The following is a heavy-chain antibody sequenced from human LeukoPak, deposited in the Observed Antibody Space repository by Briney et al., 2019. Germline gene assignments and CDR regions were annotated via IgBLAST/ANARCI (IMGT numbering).Heavy chain of an antibody. V-gene: IGHV4-39*01. Sequence: PSETLSLTCTVSGGSISSSSYYWGWIRQPSGKGLEWIGSIYYSGSTYYNPSLKSRVTISVDTSKNQFSLKLSSVTAADTAVYYCASPGGYSYGYGYWGQGTLVTVSS. D-gene: IGHD5-18*01. J-gene: IGHJ4*02. CDR2: IYYSGST. CDR3: ASPGGYSYGYGY. CDR1: GGSISSSSYY.